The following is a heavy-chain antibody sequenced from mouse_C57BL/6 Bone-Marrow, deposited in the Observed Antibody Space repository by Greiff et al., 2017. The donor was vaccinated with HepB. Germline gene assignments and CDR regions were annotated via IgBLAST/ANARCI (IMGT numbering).Heavy chain of an antibody. CDR3: AREGGYDGGY. D-gene: IGHD2-14*01. Sequence: QVQLQQPGAELVKPGASVKMSCKASGYTFTSYWLTWVKQRPGQGLEWIGDIYPGSGSTNYNEKFKSKATLTVDTSSSTAYMQRSSLTSEDSAVYYCAREGGYDGGYWGQGTTLTVSS. J-gene: IGHJ2*01. CDR2: IYPGSGST. CDR1: GYTFTSYW. V-gene: IGHV1-55*01.